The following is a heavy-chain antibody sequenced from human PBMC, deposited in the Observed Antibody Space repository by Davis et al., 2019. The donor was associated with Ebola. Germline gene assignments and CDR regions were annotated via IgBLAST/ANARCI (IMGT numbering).Heavy chain of an antibody. J-gene: IGHJ4*02. CDR1: GGSISSYY. D-gene: IGHD4-17*01. CDR3: ARDTHYGDYFDY. V-gene: IGHV4-59*01. CDR2: IYYSGST. Sequence: MPSEILSLTCTVSGGSISSYYWSWIRQPPGKGLEWIGYIYYSGSTNYNPSLKSRVTISVDTPKNQFSLKLSSVTAADTAVYYCARDTHYGDYFDYWGQGTLVTVSS.